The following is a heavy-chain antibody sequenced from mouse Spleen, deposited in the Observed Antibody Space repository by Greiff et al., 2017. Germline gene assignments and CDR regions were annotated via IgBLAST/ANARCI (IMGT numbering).Heavy chain of an antibody. Sequence: EVKLVESGGGLVKPGGSLKLSCAASGFTFSSYAMSWVRQTPEKRLEWVATISDGGSYTYYPDNVKGRFTISRDNAKNNLYLQMSHLKSEDTAMYYCARVPYDGYSWFAYWGQGTLVTVSA. V-gene: IGHV5-4*03. CDR3: ARVPYDGYSWFAY. CDR1: GFTFSSYA. D-gene: IGHD2-3*01. CDR2: ISDGGSYT. J-gene: IGHJ3*01.